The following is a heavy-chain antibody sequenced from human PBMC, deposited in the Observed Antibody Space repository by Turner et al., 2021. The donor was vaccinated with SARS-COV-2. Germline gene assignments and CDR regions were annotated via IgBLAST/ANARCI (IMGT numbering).Heavy chain of an antibody. CDR2: FYKIGSI. D-gene: IGHD1-1*01. V-gene: IGHV4-59*08. J-gene: IGHJ6*02. Sequence: QVQLQESGPGLVRPSETLSLTCTVSCGSISSKSWSWIRQSPGRGLEWIGYFYKIGSIDYNPTLRSRVTISVDTSKNQLSLNLISMTAADTAVYYCARHQGSTSGYDHGMNVWGQGTAVIVSS. CDR1: CGSISSKS. CDR3: ARHQGSTSGYDHGMNV.